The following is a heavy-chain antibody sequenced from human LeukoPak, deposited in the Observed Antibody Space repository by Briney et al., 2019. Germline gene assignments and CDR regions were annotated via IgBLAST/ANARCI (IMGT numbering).Heavy chain of an antibody. D-gene: IGHD2-15*01. CDR2: INHSGST. Sequence: SEILSLTCAVYGGSFSGYYWSWIRQPPGKGLEWIGEINHSGSTNYNPSLKSRVTISVDTSKNQFSLKLSSVTAADTAVYYCARANPRKYCSGGSCSKVYYYYYGMDVWGQGTTVTVSS. CDR1: GGSFSGYY. CDR3: ARANPRKYCSGGSCSKVYYYYYGMDV. J-gene: IGHJ6*02. V-gene: IGHV4-34*01.